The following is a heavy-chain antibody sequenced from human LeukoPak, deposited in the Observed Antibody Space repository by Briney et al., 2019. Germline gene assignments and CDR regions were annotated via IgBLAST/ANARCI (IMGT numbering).Heavy chain of an antibody. J-gene: IGHJ4*02. CDR1: GFTVSSNY. Sequence: GGSLRLSCAASGFTVSSNYMSWVRQAPGKGLEWVSVIYSGGSTYYADSVKGRFTISRDNSKNTVYLQMNSLRAGDTAVYYCARTHPTGYFDYWGQGTLVTVSS. D-gene: IGHD1-14*01. CDR2: IYSGGST. V-gene: IGHV3-53*01. CDR3: ARTHPTGYFDY.